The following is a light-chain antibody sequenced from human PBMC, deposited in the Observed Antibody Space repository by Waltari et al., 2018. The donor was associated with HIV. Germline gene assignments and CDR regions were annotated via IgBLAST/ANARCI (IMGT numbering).Light chain of an antibody. Sequence: EIVLPQSPATLPLSPGARATPSRSASQSVSSYLAWYQQKPGQAPRLLIYDASNRATGSPARFSGSGSGTDFTLTISSLEPEDFAVYYCQQRSNWPPALTFGGGTKVEIK. CDR1: QSVSSY. CDR3: QQRSNWPPALT. CDR2: DAS. V-gene: IGKV3-11*01. J-gene: IGKJ4*01.